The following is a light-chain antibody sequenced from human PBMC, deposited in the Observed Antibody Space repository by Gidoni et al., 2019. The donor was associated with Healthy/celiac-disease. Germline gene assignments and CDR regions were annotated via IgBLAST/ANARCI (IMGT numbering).Light chain of an antibody. CDR2: QDS. CDR3: QAWDSSFVV. J-gene: IGLJ2*01. V-gene: IGLV3-1*01. Sequence: SYALTQPPSGSVSPGQTATITCSGVKLGDKYSCWYQQRPGQSPVLVIYQDSKRPSGIPERFSGSNSGNTATLTISGTQAMDEADYYCQAWDSSFVVFGGGTKLTVL. CDR1: KLGDKY.